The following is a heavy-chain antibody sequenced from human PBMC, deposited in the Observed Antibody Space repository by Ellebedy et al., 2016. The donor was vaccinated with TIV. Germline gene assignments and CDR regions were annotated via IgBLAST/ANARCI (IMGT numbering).Heavy chain of an antibody. CDR3: ARHLLVDFYGLGNSPYWYFDL. J-gene: IGHJ2*01. D-gene: IGHD3-10*01. Sequence: SETLSLXXTVSHGSISSSNYYWGWIRQPPGKGLEWIASIYYSGATYYNLSLKSRVTISVDTSKNQFSLKLSSVTAADTAVYYCARHLLVDFYGLGNSPYWYFDLWGRGTLVPVSS. CDR2: IYYSGAT. CDR1: HGSISSSNYY. V-gene: IGHV4-39*01.